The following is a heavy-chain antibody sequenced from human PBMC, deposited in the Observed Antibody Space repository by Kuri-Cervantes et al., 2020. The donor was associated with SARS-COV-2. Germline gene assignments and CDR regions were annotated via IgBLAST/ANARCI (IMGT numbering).Heavy chain of an antibody. Sequence: SETLSLTCAVSGYSISSCYYWGWIRQPPGKGLEWIGSIYYSGSTYYNPSLKSRVTISVDTSKNQFSLKLSSVTAADTAVYYCARETYEPLGTIFGVPGVPYFDYWGQGTLVTVSS. J-gene: IGHJ4*02. V-gene: IGHV4-38-2*02. CDR1: GYSISSCYY. D-gene: IGHD3-3*01. CDR2: IYYSGST. CDR3: ARETYEPLGTIFGVPGVPYFDY.